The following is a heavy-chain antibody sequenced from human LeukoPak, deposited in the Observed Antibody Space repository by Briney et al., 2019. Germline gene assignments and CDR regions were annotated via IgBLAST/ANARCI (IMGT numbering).Heavy chain of an antibody. V-gene: IGHV3-30*12. CDR2: IVYDETNR. D-gene: IGHD1-26*01. J-gene: IGHJ4*02. Sequence: PGGSLRLSCAASGFTFSNYGMYWVRQAPGKGLEWVAFIVYDETNRYYADSVKGRFTISRDNAKNSLYLQMNSLRAEDTAVYYCARSVVGATIDYWGQGTLVTVSS. CDR1: GFTFSNYG. CDR3: ARSVVGATIDY.